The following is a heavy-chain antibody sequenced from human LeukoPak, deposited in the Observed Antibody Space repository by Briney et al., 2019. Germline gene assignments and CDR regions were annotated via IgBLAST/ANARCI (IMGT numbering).Heavy chain of an antibody. CDR1: GGSISSYY. J-gene: IGHJ4*02. D-gene: IGHD4-23*01. CDR2: IYYSGST. Sequence: SETLSLTCTVSGGSISSYYWSWIRQPPGKGLEWSGYIYYSGSTNYNPSLKSRVTISVDTSKNQFSLKLSSVTAADTAVYYCARDRGRGYGGNRGLDWGQGTLVTVSS. V-gene: IGHV4-59*01. CDR3: ARDRGRGYGGNRGLD.